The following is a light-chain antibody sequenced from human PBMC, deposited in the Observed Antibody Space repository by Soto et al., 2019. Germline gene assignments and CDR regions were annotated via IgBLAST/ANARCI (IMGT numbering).Light chain of an antibody. CDR3: QHYSNWPPWT. CDR2: GAS. CDR1: QSVSSN. V-gene: IGKV3-15*01. J-gene: IGKJ1*01. Sequence: EIVMTQSPATLSVSPGERDTVSCRASQSVSSNLAWYQQKPGQAPRLLIYGASTRATGIPARFSGSGSGTEFTLTISSLQSKDFAVYYCQHYSNWPPWTFGQGTKVEV.